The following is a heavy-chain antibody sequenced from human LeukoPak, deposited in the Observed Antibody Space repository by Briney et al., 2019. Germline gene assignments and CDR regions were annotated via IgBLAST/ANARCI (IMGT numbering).Heavy chain of an antibody. D-gene: IGHD3-10*01. J-gene: IGHJ4*02. Sequence: GGSLRLSCAASGFTFSTYAMSWVRHAPGEGLDWVSTINGSGGSTNYADSVKGRFTISRDNSKNTLYLQMDSMRADDTAVYYCAKHAGSGSHRGRFDYWGEGTLVTVS. CDR1: GFTFSTYA. V-gene: IGHV3-23*01. CDR2: INGSGGST. CDR3: AKHAGSGSHRGRFDY.